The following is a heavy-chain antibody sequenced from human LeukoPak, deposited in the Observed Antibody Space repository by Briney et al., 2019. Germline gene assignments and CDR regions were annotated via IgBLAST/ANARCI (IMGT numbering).Heavy chain of an antibody. J-gene: IGHJ4*02. CDR3: AKGHQYGATYYFDY. V-gene: IGHV3-43*01. CDR1: GFTFYDYT. D-gene: IGHD3-10*01. Sequence: PGGSLRLSCAASGFTFYDYTMHWVRQAPGKGLEWVSLISWDGGSTYYADSVKGRFTISRDNSKNSLYLQMNSLRTEDTALYYCAKGHQYGATYYFDYWGQGTLVTVSS. CDR2: ISWDGGST.